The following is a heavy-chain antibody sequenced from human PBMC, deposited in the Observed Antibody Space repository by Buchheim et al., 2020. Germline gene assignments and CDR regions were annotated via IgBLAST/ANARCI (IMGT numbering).Heavy chain of an antibody. CDR3: ARDIYCSSTSCYWALDY. CDR1: GFTFSSYG. V-gene: IGHV3-33*01. D-gene: IGHD2-2*01. Sequence: QVQLVESGGGVVQPGRSLRLSCAASGFTFSSYGMHWVRQAPGKGLEWVAVIWYDGSNKYYADSVKGRFTFSRDNSTNTLDLQMNSLRAEDTAVYYCARDIYCSSTSCYWALDYWGQGTL. CDR2: IWYDGSNK. J-gene: IGHJ4*02.